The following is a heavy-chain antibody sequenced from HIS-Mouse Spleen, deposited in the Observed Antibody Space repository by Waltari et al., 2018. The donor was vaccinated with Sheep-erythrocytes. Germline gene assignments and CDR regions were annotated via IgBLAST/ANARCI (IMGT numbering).Heavy chain of an antibody. CDR1: GGTFSSYA. CDR3: AQTGATTPHFDY. D-gene: IGHD1-26*01. Sequence: QVQLVQSGAEVKKPGSSVKFSCKASGGTFSSYAISWVRQAPGQGLEWMGRLSPIIGIANVAQKFQGRVTFTADKSTSTAYMELSSLRSEDTAVYYCAQTGATTPHFDYWGQGTLVTVSS. J-gene: IGHJ4*02. CDR2: LSPIIGIA. V-gene: IGHV1-69*04.